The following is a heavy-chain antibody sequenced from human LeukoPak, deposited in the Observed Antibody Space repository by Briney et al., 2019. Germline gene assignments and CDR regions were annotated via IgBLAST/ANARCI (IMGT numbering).Heavy chain of an antibody. CDR2: IYYSGST. D-gene: IGHD3-16*01. J-gene: IGHJ4*02. Sequence: SETLSLTCTVSGGSISSSSYYWGWIRQPPGKGLEWIGSIYYSGSTYYNPSLKSRVTISVDTSKNQFSLKLSSVTAADTAVYYCARAEGELGLDYWGQGTLVTVSS. CDR3: ARAEGELGLDY. CDR1: GGSISSSSYY. V-gene: IGHV4-39*01.